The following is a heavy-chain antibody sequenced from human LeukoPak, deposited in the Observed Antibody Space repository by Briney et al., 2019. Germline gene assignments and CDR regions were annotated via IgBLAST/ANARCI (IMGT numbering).Heavy chain of an antibody. Sequence: GASVKVSCKASGYTFTGYYMHWVRQAPGQGLEWMGGIVPLFGTPNYAQKFQGRVTITADESTNTAYMELSNLRSEDTAVYYCARRDCGGDCYSSFYYYYGRDVWGQGTTVTVSS. V-gene: IGHV1-69*13. J-gene: IGHJ6*02. CDR3: ARRDCGGDCYSSFYYYYGRDV. CDR2: IVPLFGTP. D-gene: IGHD2-21*02. CDR1: GYTFTGYY.